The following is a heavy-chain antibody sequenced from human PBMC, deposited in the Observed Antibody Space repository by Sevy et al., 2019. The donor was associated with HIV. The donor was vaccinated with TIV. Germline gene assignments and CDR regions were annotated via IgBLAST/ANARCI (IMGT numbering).Heavy chain of an antibody. D-gene: IGHD2-15*01. CDR2: ISYDGSNK. J-gene: IGHJ4*02. V-gene: IGHV3-30*18. CDR3: AKDSLGYCSGGSCYPSHY. Sequence: GGSLGLSCAASGFTFSSYGMHWVRQAPGKGLEWVAVISYDGSNKYYADSVKGRFTISRDNSKNTLYLQMNSLRAEDTAVYYCAKDSLGYCSGGSCYPSHYWGQGTLVTVSS. CDR1: GFTFSSYG.